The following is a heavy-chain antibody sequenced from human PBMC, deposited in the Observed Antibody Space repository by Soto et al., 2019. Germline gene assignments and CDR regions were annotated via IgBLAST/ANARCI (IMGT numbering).Heavy chain of an antibody. J-gene: IGHJ5*02. V-gene: IGHV2-26*01. Sequence: QVTLKESGPVLVNPTEPLTLTCTVSGFSLSNARMGVSWIRQPPGTALEWLAHIFSNDEKSDSTSLKSRLTISKDTSKSQVVLTMTNMDPVDTATDDCARVGFGEGPSNWFDPWGQGTLVTVAS. D-gene: IGHD3-10*01. CDR3: ARVGFGEGPSNWFDP. CDR2: IFSNDEK. CDR1: GFSLSNARMG.